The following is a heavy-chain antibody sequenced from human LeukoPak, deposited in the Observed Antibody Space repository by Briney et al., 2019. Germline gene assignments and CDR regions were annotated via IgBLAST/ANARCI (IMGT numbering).Heavy chain of an antibody. D-gene: IGHD1-14*01. V-gene: IGHV3-30-3*01. CDR3: ARSYISRDHYYFDY. CDR1: GFTFCSYA. Sequence: PGRSLRLSCAASGFTFCSYAMHWVREAPGKGVEWVAVISYDGSNKYYADSVKGRFTISRDNSKNTLYLQMNSLRAEDTAVYYCARSYISRDHYYFDYWGQGTLVTVSS. J-gene: IGHJ4*02. CDR2: ISYDGSNK.